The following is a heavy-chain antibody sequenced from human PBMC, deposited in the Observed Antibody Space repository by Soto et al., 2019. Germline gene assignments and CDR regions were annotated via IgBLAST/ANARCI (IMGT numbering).Heavy chain of an antibody. V-gene: IGHV4-59*01. D-gene: IGHD2-21*02. CDR1: GGSISGYY. Sequence: SETLSLSCTVSGGSISGYYWSWIRQPPGKGLEWIGNVYYSGGAKYNPSVKRRVSISVDTSKNQFSLNLSSVTAADTAVYYCTRDGDGRMTTNPYYYYGMDVWGPGITVTVSS. J-gene: IGHJ6*02. CDR2: VYYSGGA. CDR3: TRDGDGRMTTNPYYYYGMDV.